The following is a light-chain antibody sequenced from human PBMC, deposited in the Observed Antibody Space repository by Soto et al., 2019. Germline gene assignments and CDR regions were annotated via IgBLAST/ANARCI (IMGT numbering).Light chain of an antibody. CDR1: SSDVGSYKF. CDR3: CSYAGSTSYVV. J-gene: IGLJ2*01. Sequence: QSALTQPASVSGSPGQSITMSCTGTSSDVGSYKFVSWYQQHPGKAPKLMIYEGSKRPSGVANRFSGSKSGNTASLTVSGLQTEDEADYYCCSYAGSTSYVVFGGGTQLTVL. CDR2: EGS. V-gene: IGLV2-23*01.